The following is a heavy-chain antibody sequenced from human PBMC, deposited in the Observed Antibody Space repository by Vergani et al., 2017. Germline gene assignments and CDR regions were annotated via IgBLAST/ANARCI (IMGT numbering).Heavy chain of an antibody. V-gene: IGHV4-38-2*01. CDR2: IYHSGST. J-gene: IGHJ6*02. CDR3: ARLRLEDSGYDFGGMDV. CDR1: GYSISSGYY. Sequence: QVQLEESGPGLVKPSETLSLTCAVSGYSISSGYYWGWIRQPPGKGLEWIGRIYHSGSTYYNPSLKSRGTISVDTSKNQFSLKLSSVTAAETAVYYCARLRLEDSGYDFGGMDVWGQGTTVTVSS. D-gene: IGHD5-12*01.